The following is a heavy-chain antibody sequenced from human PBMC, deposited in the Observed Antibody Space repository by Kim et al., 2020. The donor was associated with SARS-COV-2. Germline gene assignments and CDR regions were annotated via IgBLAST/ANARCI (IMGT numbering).Heavy chain of an antibody. CDR2: IYYSGST. CDR1: GGSISSSSYY. CDR3: ARRKDIVVVVAAAGGFDY. Sequence: SETLSLTCTVSGGSISSSSYYWGWIRQPPGKGLEWIGSIYYSGSTYYNPSLKSRVTISVDTSKNKFSLKLSSVTAADTAVYYCARRKDIVVVVAAAGGFDYWGQGTLVTVSS. D-gene: IGHD2-15*01. V-gene: IGHV4-39*01. J-gene: IGHJ4*02.